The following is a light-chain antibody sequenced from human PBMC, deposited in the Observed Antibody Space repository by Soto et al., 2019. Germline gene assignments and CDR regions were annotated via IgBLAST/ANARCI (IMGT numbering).Light chain of an antibody. Sequence: DIQVTQSPSSVSASVGDRVTITCRASQDINNWLAWYQQKPGKAPKLLIYTTSNLQSGVPSRFSGSESGTDLTITISSLQPEDFATYYCQQANSCPLSFGGGTKVEI. CDR3: QQANSCPLS. J-gene: IGKJ4*01. CDR2: TTS. CDR1: QDINNW. V-gene: IGKV1D-12*01.